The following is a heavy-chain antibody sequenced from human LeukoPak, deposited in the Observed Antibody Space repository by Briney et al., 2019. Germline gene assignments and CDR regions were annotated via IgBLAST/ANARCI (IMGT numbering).Heavy chain of an antibody. D-gene: IGHD2-2*01. Sequence: GRSLRLSCAASGFTFSSYGMHWVRQAPGKGLEWVAVIWYDGSNKYYADSVKGRFTISRDNSKNTLYLQMNSLRAEDTAVYYCARDPAVVPAAEFDYWGQGTLVTVPS. CDR2: IWYDGSNK. V-gene: IGHV3-33*01. CDR3: ARDPAVVPAAEFDY. J-gene: IGHJ4*02. CDR1: GFTFSSYG.